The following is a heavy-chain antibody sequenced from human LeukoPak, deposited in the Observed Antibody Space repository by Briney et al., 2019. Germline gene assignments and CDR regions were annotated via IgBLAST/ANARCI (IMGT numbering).Heavy chain of an antibody. Sequence: PGGSLRLSCAAAGFTFSDYYMSWIRQAPGKGLEWVSYISSSGSTIYYADSVRGRFTISRDNSKNTLYLQMNSLRAEDTAVYYCSKGRTVTGTQALDYWGQGTLVTVSS. J-gene: IGHJ4*02. CDR1: GFTFSDYY. D-gene: IGHD6-19*01. CDR3: SKGRTVTGTQALDY. V-gene: IGHV3-11*01. CDR2: ISSSGSTI.